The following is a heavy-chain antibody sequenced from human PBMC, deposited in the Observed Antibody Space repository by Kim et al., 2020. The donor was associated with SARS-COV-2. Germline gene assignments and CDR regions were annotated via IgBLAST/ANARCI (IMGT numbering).Heavy chain of an antibody. V-gene: IGHV4-59*08. Sequence: SETLSLTCTVSGGSISSYYWSWIRQPPGKGLEWIGYIYYSGSTNYNPSLKSRVTISVDTSKNQFSLKLSSVTAADTAVYYCARVRGLTTVVTPDWYFDLWGRGTLVTVSS. D-gene: IGHD4-17*01. CDR3: ARVRGLTTVVTPDWYFDL. CDR2: IYYSGST. CDR1: GGSISSYY. J-gene: IGHJ2*01.